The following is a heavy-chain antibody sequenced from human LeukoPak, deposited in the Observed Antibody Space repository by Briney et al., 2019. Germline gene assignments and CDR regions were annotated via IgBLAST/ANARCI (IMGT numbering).Heavy chain of an antibody. Sequence: GGSLRLSCAASGFTFSSYSMNWVRQAPGKGLEWVSSISSSSSYIYYADSVKGRFTISRDNAKNSLYLQMNSLRAEDTAVYYCARGGRDGDNADTPLCWFDPWGQGTLVTVSS. CDR2: ISSSSSYI. V-gene: IGHV3-21*01. J-gene: IGHJ5*02. CDR3: ARGGRDGDNADTPLCWFDP. D-gene: IGHD4-17*01. CDR1: GFTFSSYS.